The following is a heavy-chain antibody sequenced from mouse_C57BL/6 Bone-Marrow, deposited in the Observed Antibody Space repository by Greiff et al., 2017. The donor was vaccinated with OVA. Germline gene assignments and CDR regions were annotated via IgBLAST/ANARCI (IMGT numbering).Heavy chain of an antibody. CDR1: GFSLSTFGMG. CDR2: IWWDDDK. Sequence: QVTLKESGPGILQPSQTLSLTCSFSGFSLSTFGMGVGWIRPPSGKGLEWLARIWWDDDKYYNPALKSRLTISKDTSKNQVFLKIANVDTADTATYYCARIWATTVVCGGYYAMDYWGQGTSVTVSS. V-gene: IGHV8-8*01. CDR3: ARIWATTVVCGGYYAMDY. D-gene: IGHD1-1*01. J-gene: IGHJ4*01.